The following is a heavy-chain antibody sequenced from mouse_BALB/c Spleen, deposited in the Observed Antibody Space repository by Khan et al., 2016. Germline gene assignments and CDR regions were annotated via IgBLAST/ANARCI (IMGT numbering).Heavy chain of an antibody. Sequence: QVQLQQPGAELVRPGASVKLSCKASGYTFTSYWINWMKQRPGQGLEWIGNIYPSDISTNYHQKFKYNATLTVYKSSSTAYMQLTSPTSEDSAIYYCTRGESTMSRGFAYWGQGTLVTVSA. CDR1: GYTFTSYW. D-gene: IGHD2-4*01. CDR2: IYPSDIST. J-gene: IGHJ3*01. V-gene: IGHV1-69*02. CDR3: TRGESTMSRGFAY.